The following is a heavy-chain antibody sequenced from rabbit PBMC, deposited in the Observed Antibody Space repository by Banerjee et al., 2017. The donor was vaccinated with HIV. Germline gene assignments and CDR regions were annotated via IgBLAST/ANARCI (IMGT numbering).Heavy chain of an antibody. J-gene: IGHJ4*01. CDR1: GFSFSSSYY. CDR3: ARRYSGDRNL. CDR2: IYAGSSGST. Sequence: QSLEESGGDLVKPGASLTLTCTASGFSFSSSYYMCWVRQAPGKGLEWIACIYAGSSGSTYYASWAKGRFTISKTSSTTVTLQGTSLTAADTATYFCARRYSGDRNLWGQGTLVTVS. D-gene: IGHD2-1*01. V-gene: IGHV1S40*01.